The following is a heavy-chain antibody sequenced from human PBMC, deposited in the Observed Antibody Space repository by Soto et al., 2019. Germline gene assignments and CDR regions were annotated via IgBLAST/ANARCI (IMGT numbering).Heavy chain of an antibody. D-gene: IGHD2-2*01. CDR3: AKGWGGSISCPSQFEY. J-gene: IGHJ4*02. CDR2: ITKSGSNT. Sequence: EVQLLESGGGLVQPGGSLRLSCAASGFTFSESAMGWVRQAPGKGLEWVSGITKSGSNTYYPDSVRGRFTISRDNSQDTLYLQLNSLRAEDTAVYYCAKGWGGSISCPSQFEYWGQGTLVTVSS. CDR1: GFTFSESA. V-gene: IGHV3-23*01.